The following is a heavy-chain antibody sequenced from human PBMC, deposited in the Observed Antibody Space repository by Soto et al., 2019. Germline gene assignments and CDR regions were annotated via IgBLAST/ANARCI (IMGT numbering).Heavy chain of an antibody. CDR2: ISAYNGNT. CDR3: ARDPPEPLYYDFFSGYYTGGLGFDP. CDR1: GYTSTSYG. D-gene: IGHD3-3*01. V-gene: IGHV1-18*01. J-gene: IGHJ5*02. Sequence: ASVKVSCKASGYTSTSYGISWVRQAPGQGLEWMGWISAYNGNTNYAQKLQGRVTMTTDTSTSTAYMELRSLRSDDTAVYYCARDPPEPLYYDFFSGYYTGGLGFDPRGQGALVTVSS.